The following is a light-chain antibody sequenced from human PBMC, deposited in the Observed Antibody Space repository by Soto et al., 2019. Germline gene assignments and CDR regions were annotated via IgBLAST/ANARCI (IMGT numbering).Light chain of an antibody. J-gene: IGLJ1*01. CDR1: KSDIGAGYD. V-gene: IGLV1-40*01. CDR3: QSFDSSLSCYV. Sequence: QSVLTQPPSVSGAPGQRVTISCTGSKSDIGAGYDVHWYQQFPGAAPKLLIYGNTNRPSGVPDRFSGSRSSTSASLAITGLQAEDEADYFCQSFDSSLSCYVFGTGTKLTVL. CDR2: GNT.